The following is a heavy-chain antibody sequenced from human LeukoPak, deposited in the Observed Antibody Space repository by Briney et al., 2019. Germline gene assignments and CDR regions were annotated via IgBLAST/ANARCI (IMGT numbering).Heavy chain of an antibody. CDR3: ARYQTRTATAFDY. J-gene: IGHJ4*02. Sequence: SETLSLTCTVPGGSISSSSYYWVWIRQPPGKGLEWIGSIYYSGSTYYNPSLESRVTISVDTSKNQFSLKLSSVTAPDTAVYYCARYQTRTATAFDYWGQGTLVTVSS. V-gene: IGHV4-39*01. CDR2: IYYSGST. D-gene: IGHD1-1*01. CDR1: GGSISSSSYY.